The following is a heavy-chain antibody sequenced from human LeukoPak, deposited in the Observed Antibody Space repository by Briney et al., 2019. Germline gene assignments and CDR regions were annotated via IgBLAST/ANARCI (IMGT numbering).Heavy chain of an antibody. J-gene: IGHJ4*02. CDR1: GFTFSSYS. CDR2: ITSSSSII. D-gene: IGHD1-7*01. CDR3: ARVGLWHYPVDS. V-gene: IGHV3-48*01. Sequence: PGGSPRLSCAGSGFTFSSYSMNWVRQAPGKGLEWVSYITSSSSIIYYGDSVKGRFTVSRDNAKNSLYLQMNSLRAEDTAVYYCARVGLWHYPVDSWGQGTLVTVSS.